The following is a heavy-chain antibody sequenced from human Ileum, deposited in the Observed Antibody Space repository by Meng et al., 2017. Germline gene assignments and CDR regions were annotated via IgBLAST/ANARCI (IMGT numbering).Heavy chain of an antibody. J-gene: IGHJ6*02. CDR2: ISSSSSYI. Sequence: GESLKISCAASGFTFSSYSMNWVRQAPGKRLEWVSSISSSSSYIYYADSVKGRFTISRDNAKNSLYLQMSSLRAEDTAVYYCARENEESTGGMDVWGQGTTVTVSS. CDR3: ARENEESTGGMDV. D-gene: IGHD5/OR15-5a*01. V-gene: IGHV3-21*01. CDR1: GFTFSSYS.